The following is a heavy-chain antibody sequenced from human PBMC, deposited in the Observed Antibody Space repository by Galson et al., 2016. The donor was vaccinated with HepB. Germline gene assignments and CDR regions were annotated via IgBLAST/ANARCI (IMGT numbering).Heavy chain of an antibody. CDR1: GGSFSDYN. CDR3: ARTLKFRDDYSKNYYYHGMDV. J-gene: IGHJ6*04. V-gene: IGHV4-34*01. D-gene: IGHD4-11*01. CDR2: VNHATGT. Sequence: ETLSLTCAVYGGSFSDYNCNWVRQPPGKGLEWIGEVNHATGTNYNPSLKSRVTISADTSKNQFSLKLSSVTAADTAIYYCARTLKFRDDYSKNYYYHGMDVWGKGTTVTVSS.